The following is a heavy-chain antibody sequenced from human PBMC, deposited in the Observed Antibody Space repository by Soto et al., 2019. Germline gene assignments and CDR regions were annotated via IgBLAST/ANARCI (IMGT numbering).Heavy chain of an antibody. V-gene: IGHV3-15*07. CDR1: GFTFSNAW. CDR2: IKSKTDGGTT. J-gene: IGHJ6*02. CDR3: TTGDGDLRIRSYYYYGMDV. D-gene: IGHD4-17*01. Sequence: GGSLRLSCAASGFTFSNAWMNWVRQAPGKGLEWVGRIKSKTDGGTTDYAAPVKGRFTISRDDSKNTLYLQMNSLKTEDTAVYYCTTGDGDLRIRSYYYYGMDVWGQGTTVTVSS.